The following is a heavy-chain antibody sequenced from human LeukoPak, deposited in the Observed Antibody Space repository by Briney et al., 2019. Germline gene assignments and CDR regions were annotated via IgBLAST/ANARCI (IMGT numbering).Heavy chain of an antibody. CDR3: ASSVVVPALSNWFDP. CDR1: GGSFSGYY. CDR2: INHSGST. J-gene: IGHJ5*02. D-gene: IGHD2-2*01. Sequence: SETLSLTCAVSGGSFSGYYWSWIRQPPGKGLEWMGEINHSGSTNYNPSLKSRVTISVDTSKNQFSLKLSSVTAADTAVYYCASSVVVPALSNWFDPWGQGTLVTVSS. V-gene: IGHV4-34*01.